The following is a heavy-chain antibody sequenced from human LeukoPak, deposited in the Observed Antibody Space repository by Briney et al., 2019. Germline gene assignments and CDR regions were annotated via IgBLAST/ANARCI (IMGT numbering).Heavy chain of an antibody. Sequence: GSLRLSCAASGFTFSSYSMNWIRQPPGKGLEWIGEINHSGSTNYNPSLKSRVTISVDTSKNQFSLKLSSVTAADTAVYYCARGPKWLRQYYFDYWGQGTLVTVSS. V-gene: IGHV4-34*01. D-gene: IGHD5-12*01. CDR3: ARGPKWLRQYYFDY. CDR2: INHSGST. CDR1: GFTFSSYS. J-gene: IGHJ4*02.